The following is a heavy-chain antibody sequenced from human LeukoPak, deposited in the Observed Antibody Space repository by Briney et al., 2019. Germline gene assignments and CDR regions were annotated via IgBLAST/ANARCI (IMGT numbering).Heavy chain of an antibody. CDR3: ARGYSSGWELDY. J-gene: IGHJ4*02. D-gene: IGHD6-19*01. V-gene: IGHV1-69*04. CDR2: IIPILGIA. Sequence: SVKVSCKAPGGTFSSYAISWVRQAPGQGLEWMGRIIPILGIANYAQKFQGRVTITADKSTSTAYMELSSLRSEDTAVYYCARGYSSGWELDYWGQGTLVTVSS. CDR1: GGTFSSYA.